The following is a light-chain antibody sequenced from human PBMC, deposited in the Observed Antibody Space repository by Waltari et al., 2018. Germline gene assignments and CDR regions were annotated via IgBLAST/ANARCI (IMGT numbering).Light chain of an antibody. CDR2: KAS. CDR1: QSISSW. CDR3: QQYNTFALT. J-gene: IGKJ1*01. Sequence: DIQMTQSPSTLSASVGDRVTITCRASQSISSWLAWYQQKPGKAPKLLIYKASNLESGVSARFSGSGSGTDFTLTISALQPDDFATYYCQQYNTFALTFGRGTKVEIK. V-gene: IGKV1-5*03.